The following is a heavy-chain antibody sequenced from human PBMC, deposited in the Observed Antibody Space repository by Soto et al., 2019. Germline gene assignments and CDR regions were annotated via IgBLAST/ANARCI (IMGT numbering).Heavy chain of an antibody. CDR1: GFSLSNARMG. Sequence: KESGPVLVKPTETLTLTCTVSGFSLSNARMGVSWIRQPPGKALEWLANIFSNDEKSYSTSLKSRLTISKDTSKSQVVLTMTNMDPGDTATYYCARVVGYEIYYYYYYYMDVWGKGTTVTVSS. CDR2: IFSNDEK. J-gene: IGHJ6*03. V-gene: IGHV2-26*01. CDR3: ARVVGYEIYYYYYYYMDV. D-gene: IGHD5-12*01.